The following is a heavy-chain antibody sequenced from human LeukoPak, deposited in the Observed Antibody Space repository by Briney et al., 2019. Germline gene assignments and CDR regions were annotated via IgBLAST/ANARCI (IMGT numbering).Heavy chain of an antibody. CDR1: GGSISSYY. J-gene: IGHJ4*02. V-gene: IGHV4-59*01. CDR2: IYYSEST. Sequence: PSETLSLTCTVSGGSISSYYWSWIRQPPGTGLEWIGYIYYSESTNYNPSLKSRVTISVDTSKNQFSLKLSSVTAADTAVYYCAGVTAAGTPYYFDYWGQGTLVTVSS. D-gene: IGHD6-13*01. CDR3: AGVTAAGTPYYFDY.